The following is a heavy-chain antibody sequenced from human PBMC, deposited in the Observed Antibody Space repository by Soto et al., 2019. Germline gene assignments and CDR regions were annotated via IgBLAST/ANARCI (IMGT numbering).Heavy chain of an antibody. CDR1: GCTFTGHY. CDR3: AKENGQHYPLLWVGEWVLGFDV. Sequence: ASVKVSCKATGCTFTGHYMHWVRQAPGQGLEWMGWINPNSGGTNYAQKFQGRATMTRDTSISTAYMELSRLRSDDTAVYYCAKENGQHYPLLWVGEWVLGFDVCGDVTSVPVPP. D-gene: IGHD3-10*01. CDR2: INPNSGGT. V-gene: IGHV1-2*02. J-gene: IGHJ6*04.